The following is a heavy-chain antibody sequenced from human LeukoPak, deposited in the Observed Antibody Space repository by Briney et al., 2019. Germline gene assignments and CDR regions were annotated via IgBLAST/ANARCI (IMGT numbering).Heavy chain of an antibody. V-gene: IGHV4-59*01. CDR2: IYYSGST. CDR1: GGSISSYY. CDR3: ARLYYYDSSGYRPSTYYHYMDV. J-gene: IGHJ6*03. D-gene: IGHD3-22*01. Sequence: SETLSLTCTVSGGSISSYYWSWIRQPPGKGLEWIGYIYYSGSTNYNPSLKSRVTISVDTSKNQFSLKLSSVTAADTAVYYCARLYYYDSSGYRPSTYYHYMDVWGKGTTVTVSS.